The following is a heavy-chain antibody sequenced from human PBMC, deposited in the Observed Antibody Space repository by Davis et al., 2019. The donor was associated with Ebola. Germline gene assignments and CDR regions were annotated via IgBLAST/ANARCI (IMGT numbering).Heavy chain of an antibody. V-gene: IGHV1-46*01. J-gene: IGHJ4*02. CDR3: ARVGTTVTTFDY. CDR1: GYTFTSYY. CDR2: INPSGGST. D-gene: IGHD4-17*01. Sequence: ASVKVSCKASGYTFTSYYMHWVRQAPGQGLEWMGIINPSGGSTSYAQKFQGRVTMTRDTSISTAYMELSRLRSDDTAVYYCARVGTTVTTFDYWGQGTLVTVSS.